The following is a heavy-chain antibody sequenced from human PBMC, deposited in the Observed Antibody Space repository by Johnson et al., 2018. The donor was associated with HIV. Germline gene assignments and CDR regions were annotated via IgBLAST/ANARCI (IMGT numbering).Heavy chain of an antibody. CDR3: ARSSGSYLDDAFDI. CDR1: GFTVSSNY. Sequence: VQLLESGGGLVQPGGSLRLSGAASGFTVSSNYMSWVRQAPGKGLEWVSVIYSGGSTYYADSVKGRFTIARDNSKNTLYLQMNSLRAEDTAVYYCARSSGSYLDDAFDIWGQGTMVTVSS. CDR2: IYSGGST. V-gene: IGHV3-66*01. J-gene: IGHJ3*02. D-gene: IGHD1-26*01.